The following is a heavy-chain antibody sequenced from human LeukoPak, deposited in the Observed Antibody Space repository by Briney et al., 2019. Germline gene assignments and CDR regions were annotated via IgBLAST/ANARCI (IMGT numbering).Heavy chain of an antibody. Sequence: SETLSLTCTVSGGSISSSSYYWGWIRQPPGKGLEWIGSIYYSGSTYYNPSLKSRVTISVDTSKNQFSLKLSSVTAADTAVYYCARGLYSSGWYVPFDYWGQGTLVTVSS. J-gene: IGHJ4*02. CDR1: GGSISSSSYY. V-gene: IGHV4-39*07. CDR2: IYYSGST. CDR3: ARGLYSSGWYVPFDY. D-gene: IGHD6-19*01.